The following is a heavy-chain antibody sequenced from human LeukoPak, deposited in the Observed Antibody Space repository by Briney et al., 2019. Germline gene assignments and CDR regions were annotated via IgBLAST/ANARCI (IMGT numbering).Heavy chain of an antibody. CDR2: IYYSGST. Sequence: SQTLSLTCTVSGGSISSGDYYWSWIRQHPGKGLVWIGYIYYSGSTYYNPSLKSRVTISVDTSKNQFSLNLSSVTAADTAVYYCAIYSSHNWFDPWGQGTLVTVSS. CDR1: GGSISSGDYY. J-gene: IGHJ5*02. D-gene: IGHD6-19*01. CDR3: AIYSSHNWFDP. V-gene: IGHV4-31*03.